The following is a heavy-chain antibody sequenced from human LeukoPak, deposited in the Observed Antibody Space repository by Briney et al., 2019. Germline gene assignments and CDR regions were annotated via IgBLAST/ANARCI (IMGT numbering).Heavy chain of an antibody. J-gene: IGHJ6*02. Sequence: GGSLRLSCAASGFNLSSYEMNWVRQAPGKGLEWVSYIISSGSTLYYADSVKGRFTISRDNAKDSLYLQMNSLRAEDRAVYYCAAYYGSGSYYTAIYYYGMDVWGQGTTVTVSS. CDR1: GFNLSSYE. CDR3: AAYYGSGSYYTAIYYYGMDV. CDR2: IISSGSTL. V-gene: IGHV3-48*03. D-gene: IGHD3-10*01.